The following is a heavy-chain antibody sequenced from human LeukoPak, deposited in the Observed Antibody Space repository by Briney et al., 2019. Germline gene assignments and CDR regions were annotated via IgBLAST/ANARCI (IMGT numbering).Heavy chain of an antibody. D-gene: IGHD6-13*01. CDR2: ISGSGATT. CDR3: AEDRRYISTWSDAFDI. V-gene: IGHV3-23*01. CDR1: GFTFSNYA. Sequence: GGSLRLSCEASGFTFSNYAMTWVRQAPGKGLEWVSGISGSGATTYYADSVKGRFTISRDNSKNTLYLQMNSLRAEDTAVYYCAEDRRYISTWSDAFDIWGQGTMVTVSS. J-gene: IGHJ3*02.